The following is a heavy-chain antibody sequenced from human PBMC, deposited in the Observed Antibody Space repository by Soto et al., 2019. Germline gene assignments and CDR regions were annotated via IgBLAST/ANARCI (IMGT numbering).Heavy chain of an antibody. CDR1: GFNIGSYG. CDR2: IRGSDGST. Sequence: DVPLLESGGGLVQPGGSLRLACAASGFNIGSYGMTWVRQAPGKGLEWVSTIRGSDGSTYHADSVKGRFTISRDISKNTLYLQMNSLRADDTAVYYCAKDVNYDMLAGYYYYWGQGTLVTVSS. J-gene: IGHJ4*02. V-gene: IGHV3-23*01. D-gene: IGHD3-9*01. CDR3: AKDVNYDMLAGYYYY.